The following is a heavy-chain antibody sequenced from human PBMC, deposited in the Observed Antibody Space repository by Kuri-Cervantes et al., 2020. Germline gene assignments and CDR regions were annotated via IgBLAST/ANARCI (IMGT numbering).Heavy chain of an antibody. CDR1: GYTFTGYY. CDR2: INPNSGGT. V-gene: IGHV1-2*02. CDR3: ARDRCSSTSCYYYYYGMDV. D-gene: IGHD2-2*01. Sequence: ASVKVSCKASGYTFTGYYMHWVRQAPGQGLEWMGWINPNSGGTNYAQKFQGRVTMTRNTSISTAYMELSSLRSEDTAVYYCARDRCSSTSCYYYYYGMDVWGQGTTVTVSS. J-gene: IGHJ6*02.